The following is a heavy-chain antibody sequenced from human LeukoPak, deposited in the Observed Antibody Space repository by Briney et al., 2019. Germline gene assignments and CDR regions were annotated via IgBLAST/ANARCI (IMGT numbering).Heavy chain of an antibody. CDR3: ASSVSYCSSTSCRPGDAFDI. J-gene: IGHJ3*02. Sequence: ASVKVSCKASGYTFTGYYMHWVRQAPGQRLEWMGWINPNSGGTNYAQKFQGRVTMTRDTSISTAYMELSRLRSGDTAVYYCASSVSYCSSTSCRPGDAFDIWGQGTMVTVSS. D-gene: IGHD2-2*01. CDR2: INPNSGGT. V-gene: IGHV1-2*02. CDR1: GYTFTGYY.